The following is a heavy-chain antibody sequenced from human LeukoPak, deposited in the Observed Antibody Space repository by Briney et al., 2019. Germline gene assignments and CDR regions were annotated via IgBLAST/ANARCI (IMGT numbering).Heavy chain of an antibody. CDR3: ARTAAAYCGGDCLGPFDP. CDR1: GFTFSSYS. CDR2: ISSSSNYV. V-gene: IGHV3-21*01. J-gene: IGHJ5*02. Sequence: GGSLRLSCAASGFTFSSYSMNWVRQAPGKGLEWVSSISSSSNYVYYTDSMKGRFTISRDNAKNSLYLQMNSLRAEDTAVYFCARTAAAYCGGDCLGPFDPWGQETLVTVSS. D-gene: IGHD2-21*02.